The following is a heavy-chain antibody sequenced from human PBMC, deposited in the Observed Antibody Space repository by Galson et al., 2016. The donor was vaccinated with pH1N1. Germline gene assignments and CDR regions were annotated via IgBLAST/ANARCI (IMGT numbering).Heavy chain of an antibody. CDR3: ARQYDFGDYRVDAFDS. D-gene: IGHD4-17*01. CDR1: GYSFTRYW. CDR2: VNPGGSTI. V-gene: IGHV5-51*03. Sequence: QSGAEVKKPGESLKISCKASGYSFTRYWIAWVRQVPGKGLEWVGVVNPGGSTIRYSPPFQGQVTISSDKSINTAYLQWISLKASDTATYYCARQYDFGDYRVDAFDSWGQGTMVIVSS. J-gene: IGHJ3*02.